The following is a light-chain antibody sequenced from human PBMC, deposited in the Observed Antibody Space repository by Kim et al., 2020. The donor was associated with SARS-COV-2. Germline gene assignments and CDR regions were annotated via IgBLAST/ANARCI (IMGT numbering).Light chain of an antibody. CDR2: AAS. Sequence: APGESATLSSRASQSGSSAALAWYQQKPGQAPRLLMYAASSRATGIPDKISGTGSGTDFTLTINRLEPEDSAVYFCQQYGSSPPTFGQGTKLEI. V-gene: IGKV3-20*01. J-gene: IGKJ2*01. CDR3: QQYGSSPPT. CDR1: QSGSSAA.